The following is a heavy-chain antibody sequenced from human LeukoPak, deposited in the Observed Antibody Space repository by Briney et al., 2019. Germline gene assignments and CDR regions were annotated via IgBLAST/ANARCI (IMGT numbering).Heavy chain of an antibody. CDR3: ASSPRIVGRLDYYYYMDV. D-gene: IGHD6-6*01. CDR2: IIPMFGSA. V-gene: IGHV1-69*05. Sequence: SVKVSCKASGLTLSTYAISWVRQASGQGLEWMGGIIPMFGSAHYAQKFLDRVTITTDESTTIAYMEWSSLRSEDTAVYYCASSPRIVGRLDYYYYMDVWGKGTTVTVSS. J-gene: IGHJ6*03. CDR1: GLTLSTYA.